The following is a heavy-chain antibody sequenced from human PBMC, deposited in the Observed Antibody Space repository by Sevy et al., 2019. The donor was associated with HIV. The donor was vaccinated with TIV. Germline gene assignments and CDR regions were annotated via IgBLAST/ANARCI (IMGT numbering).Heavy chain of an antibody. Sequence: SETLSLTCTVSGGSISSYYWSWIRQPPGKGLEWIGYIYYSGSTNYNPSLKSRVTISVDTSKNQFSLKLSSVTAADTAVYYCARGFSIRDSYNRGAFFDNWGQGTLVTVSS. D-gene: IGHD3-10*01. CDR3: ARGFSIRDSYNRGAFFDN. CDR1: GGSISSYY. V-gene: IGHV4-59*01. CDR2: IYYSGST. J-gene: IGHJ4*02.